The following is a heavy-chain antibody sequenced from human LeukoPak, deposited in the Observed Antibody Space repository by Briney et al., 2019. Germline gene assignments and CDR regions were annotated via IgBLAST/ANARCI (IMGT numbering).Heavy chain of an antibody. CDR2: ISSSSSYI. CDR3: AKDHGLTYYDSTRPSSDY. V-gene: IGHV3-21*01. J-gene: IGHJ4*02. Sequence: GGSLRLSCAASGFTFSSYSMNWVRQAPGKGLEWVSSISSSSSYIYYADSVKGRFTISRDNAKNSLYLQMNSLRAEDTAVYYCAKDHGLTYYDSTRPSSDYWGQGTLVTVSS. CDR1: GFTFSSYS. D-gene: IGHD3-22*01.